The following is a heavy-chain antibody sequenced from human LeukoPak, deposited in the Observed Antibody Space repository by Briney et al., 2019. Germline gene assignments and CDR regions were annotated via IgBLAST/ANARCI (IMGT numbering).Heavy chain of an antibody. V-gene: IGHV3-74*01. CDR3: ARDGGGIDY. Sequence: GGSLRLSCAASGFTFSNYRMHWVRQAPGKGLEWVSRINNDGSSTNYADSVKGRFTISRDNAKNTLYLQMNSLRAEDTAVYYCARDGGGIDYWGQGTLVTVSS. CDR1: GFTFSNYR. D-gene: IGHD3-16*01. J-gene: IGHJ4*02. CDR2: INNDGSST.